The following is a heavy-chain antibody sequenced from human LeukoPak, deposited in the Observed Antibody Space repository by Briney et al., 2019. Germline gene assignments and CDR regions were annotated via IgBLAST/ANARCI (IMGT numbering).Heavy chain of an antibody. CDR2: IWYDGTNK. CDR1: GFTFSSHG. CDR3: AKEPSSGYIFDY. V-gene: IGHV3-30*02. Sequence: PGGSLRLSCAASGFTFSSHGMHWVRQAPGKGLEWVAFIWYDGTNKYYADSVKGRFTISRDNSKNTLYLQMNSLRAEDTAVYYCAKEPSSGYIFDYWGQGTLVTVSS. D-gene: IGHD6-13*01. J-gene: IGHJ4*02.